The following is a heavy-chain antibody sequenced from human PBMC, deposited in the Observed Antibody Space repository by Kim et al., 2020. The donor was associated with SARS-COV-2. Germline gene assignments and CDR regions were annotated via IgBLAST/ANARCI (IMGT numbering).Heavy chain of an antibody. J-gene: IGHJ4*02. V-gene: IGHV4-59*01. CDR3: ARARGGATHFDY. Sequence: NYNPALKSRVTISVDTSKNQFSLTLSSVTAADTAVYYCARARGGATHFDYWGQGTLVTVSS. D-gene: IGHD1-26*01.